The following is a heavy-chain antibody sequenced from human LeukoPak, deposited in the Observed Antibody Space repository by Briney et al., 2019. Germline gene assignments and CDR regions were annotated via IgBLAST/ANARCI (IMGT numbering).Heavy chain of an antibody. CDR1: GFTFSSYA. V-gene: IGHV3-23*01. D-gene: IGHD2-15*01. J-gene: IGHJ4*02. CDR2: ISGSGGST. CDR3: AKDQGYCSGGSCYSYY. Sequence: GGSLRLSCAASGFTFSSYAMSWVRQAPGKGLEWVSAISGSGGSTYYADSVKGRFTISRDNSKNTLYLQMNSLRAEDTAVYYCAKDQGYCSGGSCYSYYWGQGTLVTVSS.